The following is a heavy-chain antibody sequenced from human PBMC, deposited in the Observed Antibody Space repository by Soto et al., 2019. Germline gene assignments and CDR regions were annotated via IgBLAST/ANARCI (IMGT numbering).Heavy chain of an antibody. CDR3: ASMAVAGTDY. V-gene: IGHV3-33*01. D-gene: IGHD6-19*01. CDR1: GITFSSYG. J-gene: IGHJ4*02. CDR2: IWYDGSNK. Sequence: QVQLVESGGGVVQPGRYLRLSCAASGITFSSYGMHWVRQAPGKGLEWVAVIWYDGSNKYYADSVKGRFTISRDNSKNTLYLQMNSLRAEDTAVYYCASMAVAGTDYWGQGTLVTVSS.